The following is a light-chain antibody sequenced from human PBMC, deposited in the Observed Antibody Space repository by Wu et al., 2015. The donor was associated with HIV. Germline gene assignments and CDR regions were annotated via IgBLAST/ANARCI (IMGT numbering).Light chain of an antibody. V-gene: IGKV3-20*01. CDR1: QRLSSRS. J-gene: IGKJ5*01. CDR3: QQYGDSPIT. Sequence: EIVLRQFPSTQSLSPGERALFSCRASQRLSSRSLAWYQQKRGRPPRLLISGASIRATGIPDKFSGAGAGTDFSLIISGLEPEDSAVYYCQQYGDSPITFGQGTRLEIK. CDR2: GAS.